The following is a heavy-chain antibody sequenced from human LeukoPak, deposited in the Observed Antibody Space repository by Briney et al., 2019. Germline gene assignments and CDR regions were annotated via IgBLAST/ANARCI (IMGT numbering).Heavy chain of an antibody. V-gene: IGHV1-46*01. CDR3: ARGMYSSSSQVDY. CDR2: INPSGGST. Sequence: ASVKVSCKASGYTFTSYYMHWVRQAPGQGLEWMGIINPSGGSTNYAQKFQGRVTMTTDTSTSTAYMELRTLRSDDTAVYYCARGMYSSSSQVDYWGQGTLVTVSP. CDR1: GYTFTSYY. J-gene: IGHJ4*02. D-gene: IGHD6-6*01.